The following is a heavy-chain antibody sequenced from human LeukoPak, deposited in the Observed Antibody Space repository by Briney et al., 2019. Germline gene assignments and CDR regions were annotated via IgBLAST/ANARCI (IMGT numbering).Heavy chain of an antibody. CDR3: AKEKSGTSCLDY. V-gene: IGHV3-33*06. Sequence: GGSLRLSCAASGFTFSSYGMHWVRQAPGKGLEWVAVIWYDGSNKYYADSVKGRFTISRDNSKNTLYLQMNSLRAEDTAVYYCAKEKSGTSCLDYWGQGTLVTVSS. D-gene: IGHD2-2*01. CDR1: GFTFSSYG. CDR2: IWYDGSNK. J-gene: IGHJ4*02.